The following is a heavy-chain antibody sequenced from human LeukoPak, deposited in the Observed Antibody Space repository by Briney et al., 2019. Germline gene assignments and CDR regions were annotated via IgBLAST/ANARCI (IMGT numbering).Heavy chain of an antibody. D-gene: IGHD6-19*01. CDR2: IGSVTTYI. CDR3: ARAIAVAGPYYFDY. CDR1: GFTFSSYS. J-gene: IGHJ4*02. V-gene: IGHV3-21*01. Sequence: GESLRLSCAASGFTFSSYSMNWVRQAPGKGLEWVSAIGSVTTYIYYAASVKGRFTISRANAKNSLSLQMNSLRAEDTAVYYCARAIAVAGPYYFDYWGQGTLVTVSS.